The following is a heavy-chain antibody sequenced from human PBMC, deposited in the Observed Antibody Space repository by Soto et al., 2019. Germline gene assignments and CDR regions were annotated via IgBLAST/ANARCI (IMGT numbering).Heavy chain of an antibody. D-gene: IGHD4-17*01. Sequence: QLQLQESGSGLVKPSQTLSLTCAVSGGSISSGGYSWSWIRQPPGKGLEWIGYIYHSGYTYCNPSLKSRVTISVDRSKNQFSLKLRSVTAADTAVYYCARAHYGDYGYGMDVWGQGTRVTVSS. V-gene: IGHV4-30-2*01. CDR3: ARAHYGDYGYGMDV. J-gene: IGHJ6*02. CDR2: IYHSGYT. CDR1: GGSISSGGYS.